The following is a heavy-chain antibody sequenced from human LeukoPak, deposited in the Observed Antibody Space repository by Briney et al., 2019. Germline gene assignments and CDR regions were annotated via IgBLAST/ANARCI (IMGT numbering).Heavy chain of an antibody. CDR1: GFTFSSYW. CDR3: ARENVGYSYGYVTFDY. V-gene: IGHV3-7*01. J-gene: IGHJ4*02. Sequence: GGSLRLSCAASGFTFSSYWMSWVRQAPGKGREGVVKINQDGSEKYYVESVKGRFTISRDKDKNTLYLQMNSLRAEDTAVYYCARENVGYSYGYVTFDYWGQGTLVTVSS. D-gene: IGHD5-18*01. CDR2: INQDGSEK.